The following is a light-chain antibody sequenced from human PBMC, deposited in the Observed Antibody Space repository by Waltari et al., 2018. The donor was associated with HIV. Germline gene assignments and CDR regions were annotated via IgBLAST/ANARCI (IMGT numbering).Light chain of an antibody. J-gene: IGKJ1*01. CDR2: VAS. CDR3: QQYNNWPPWT. Sequence: EIVMTQSPATLSVSPGERATLSCRPSQSVSSNLAWYQQKPGQTPRLLIYVASTRATGIPARFSGSGSGTEFPLTISSLQSEDFAVYYCQQYNNWPPWTFGQGTKVEIK. CDR1: QSVSSN. V-gene: IGKV3-15*01.